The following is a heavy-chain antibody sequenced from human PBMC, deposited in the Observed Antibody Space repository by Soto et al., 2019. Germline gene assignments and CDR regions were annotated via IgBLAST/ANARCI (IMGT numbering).Heavy chain of an antibody. Sequence: EVKLLESGGGLVQPGGSLRLSCAASGFTFNNYAMSWVRQAPDKGLEWVSAISGRGGSTYYADSVKGRFTISRDNSKNTLCLQMNSLRAEDTAVYYCAKDSTVTTSLYSYYYGLDVWGQGTTVTVSS. CDR3: AKDSTVTTSLYSYYYGLDV. CDR2: ISGRGGST. D-gene: IGHD4-17*01. J-gene: IGHJ6*02. CDR1: GFTFNNYA. V-gene: IGHV3-23*01.